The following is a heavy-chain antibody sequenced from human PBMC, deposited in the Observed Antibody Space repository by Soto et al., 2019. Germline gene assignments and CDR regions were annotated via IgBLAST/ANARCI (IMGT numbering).Heavy chain of an antibody. J-gene: IGHJ5*02. V-gene: IGHV4-59*01. Sequence: TSETLSLTCTVSGGSISSYYWSWIRQPPGKGLEWIGYIYYSGSTNYNPSLKRRVTISVDTSKNQFSLKLSSVTAADTAVYYCARAVYCSSTSCYTSWFDPWGQGTLVTVSS. CDR1: GGSISSYY. D-gene: IGHD2-2*02. CDR2: IYYSGST. CDR3: ARAVYCSSTSCYTSWFDP.